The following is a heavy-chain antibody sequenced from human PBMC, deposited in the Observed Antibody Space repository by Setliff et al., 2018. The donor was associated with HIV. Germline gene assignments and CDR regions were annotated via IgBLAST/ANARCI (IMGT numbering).Heavy chain of an antibody. D-gene: IGHD3-16*01. J-gene: IGHJ6*03. CDR3: ARDGGGPGDYYNYYMDV. V-gene: IGHV1-18*01. Sequence: ASVKVSCKASGYTFTSYGISWVRQAPGQGLEWMGWISAYNGNTNYAQKLQGRVTMTTDTSTSTAYMELSRMRSDDTAVYYCARDGGGPGDYYNYYMDVWAKGTTVTVSS. CDR2: ISAYNGNT. CDR1: GYTFTSYG.